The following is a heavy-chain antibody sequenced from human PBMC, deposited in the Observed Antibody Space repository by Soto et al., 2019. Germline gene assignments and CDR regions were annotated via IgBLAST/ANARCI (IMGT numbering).Heavy chain of an antibody. CDR3: ARDEHSTGL. D-gene: IGHD3-22*01. V-gene: IGHV4-61*01. J-gene: IGHJ4*02. CDR1: GGSVSSGSYY. CDR2: IYYSGST. Sequence: SETLSLTCTVSGGSVSSGSYYWSWIRQPPGKGLEWIGYIYYSGSTNYNPSLKSRVTISVDTSKNSLYLQMHSLRAEDTAVYYCARDEHSTGLWGQGTLVTVSS.